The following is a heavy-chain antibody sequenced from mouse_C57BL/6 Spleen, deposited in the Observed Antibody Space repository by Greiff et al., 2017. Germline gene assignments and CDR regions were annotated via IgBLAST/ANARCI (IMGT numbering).Heavy chain of an antibody. Sequence: QVQLQQSGAELVKPGASVKISCKASGYAFSSYWMNWVKQRPGKGLEWIGQIYPGDGDTNYNGKFKGKATLTADKSSSTAYMQLSSLTSEDSAVYFCGRGYGNYGYFDDWGTGTTVTVSS. CDR2: IYPGDGDT. CDR1: GYAFSSYW. CDR3: GRGYGNYGYFDD. J-gene: IGHJ1*03. D-gene: IGHD2-1*01. V-gene: IGHV1-80*01.